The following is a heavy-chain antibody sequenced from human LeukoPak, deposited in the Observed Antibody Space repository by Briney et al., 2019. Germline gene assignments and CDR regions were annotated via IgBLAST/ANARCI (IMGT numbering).Heavy chain of an antibody. CDR2: IYYSGST. CDR3: ARVGTFRYYDFWSGQPPYYFDY. D-gene: IGHD3-3*01. V-gene: IGHV4-59*01. J-gene: IGHJ4*02. CDR1: GGSISSYY. Sequence: SETLSLTCTASGGSISSYYWSWIRQPPGKGLEWIGYIYYSGSTNYNPSLKSRVTISVDTSKNQFSLKLSSVTAADTAVYYRARVGTFRYYDFWSGQPPYYFDYWGQGTLVTVSS.